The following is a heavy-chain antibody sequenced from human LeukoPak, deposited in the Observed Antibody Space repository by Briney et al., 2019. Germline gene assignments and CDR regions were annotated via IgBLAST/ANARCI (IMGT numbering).Heavy chain of an antibody. V-gene: IGHV3-64*01. CDR2: ISSNGSST. CDR3: ARPTRSAGFDY. Sequence: GGSLRLSCAASGFTFSSYAMHWVRQAPGKGLEYVSAISSNGSSTYYANSVKGRFTISRDNSKNTLYLQMGSLRAEDMAVYYCARPTRSAGFDYWGQGTLVTVSS. D-gene: IGHD1-1*01. J-gene: IGHJ4*02. CDR1: GFTFSSYA.